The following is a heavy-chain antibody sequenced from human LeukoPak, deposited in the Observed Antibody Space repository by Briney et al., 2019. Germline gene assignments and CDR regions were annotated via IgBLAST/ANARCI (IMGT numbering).Heavy chain of an antibody. CDR2: INPNSGDT. D-gene: IGHD3-10*01. J-gene: IGHJ4*02. V-gene: IGHV1-2*02. CDR1: GYTFTSYN. CDR3: ARDIGSGSYY. Sequence: ASVKVSCKAYGYTFTSYNINWVRQAPGQGLEWMGWINPNSGDTNYAQKFQGRVTMTRDTSINTAYMELSRLRSDDTAVYYCARDIGSGSYYWGQGTLVTVSS.